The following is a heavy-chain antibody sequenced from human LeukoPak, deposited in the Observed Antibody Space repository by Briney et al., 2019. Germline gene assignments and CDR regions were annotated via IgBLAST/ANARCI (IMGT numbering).Heavy chain of an antibody. CDR3: AKSITMAPNYYYGMDV. CDR2: IYASGSA. D-gene: IGHD3-10*01. V-gene: IGHV4-4*07. J-gene: IGHJ6*02. CDR1: GGSISTYY. Sequence: SETLSLTCTVSGGSISTYYWSWIRQPAGKGLEWIGRIYASGSANYNPSLKSRVTMSVDTSKNQFSLKLSSVTAAATAVYYCAKSITMAPNYYYGMDVWGQGTTVTVSS.